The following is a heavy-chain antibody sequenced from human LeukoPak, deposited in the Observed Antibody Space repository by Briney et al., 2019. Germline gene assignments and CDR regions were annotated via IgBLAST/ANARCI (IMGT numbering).Heavy chain of an antibody. CDR2: IYPGDSDT. J-gene: IGHJ4*02. CDR1: GGSFTSYW. CDR3: ARLKLGGFDY. Sequence: GASLQISCRGSGGSFTSYWIGWVRQLPGKGLQWLGSIYPGDSDTRYSPSFQGQVTISADKSISTAYLQWSSLKASDTAMYYCARLKLGGFDYWGQGTLVTVSS. D-gene: IGHD7-27*01. V-gene: IGHV5-51*01.